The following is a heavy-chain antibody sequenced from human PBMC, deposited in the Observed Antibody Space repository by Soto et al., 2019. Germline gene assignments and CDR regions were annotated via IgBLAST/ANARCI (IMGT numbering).Heavy chain of an antibody. V-gene: IGHV3-48*01. Sequence: EVQLVESGGGLVQPGGSLRLSCAASGFTFSSYSMNWVRQAPGKGLEWVSYISSSSSTIYYADSVKGQFTISRDNAKNSLYLQMNSLRAEDTAVYYCAREADYVNWFDPWCQGTLVTVSS. CDR3: AREADYVNWFDP. D-gene: IGHD4-17*01. J-gene: IGHJ5*02. CDR2: ISSSSSTI. CDR1: GFTFSSYS.